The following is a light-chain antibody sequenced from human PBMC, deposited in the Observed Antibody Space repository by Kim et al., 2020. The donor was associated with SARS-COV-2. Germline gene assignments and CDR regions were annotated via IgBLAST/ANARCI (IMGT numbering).Light chain of an antibody. CDR1: RSDVGTYDL. J-gene: IGLJ3*02. V-gene: IGLV2-23*02. CDR3: CSFVGSDNWV. Sequence: GPSISLSCTGTRSDVGTYDLVSWYQQHPGKAPKLMISEVNKRPSGVSNRFSGSKSGNTASLTISGLQAEDEANYFCCSFVGSDNWVFGGGTQLTVL. CDR2: EVN.